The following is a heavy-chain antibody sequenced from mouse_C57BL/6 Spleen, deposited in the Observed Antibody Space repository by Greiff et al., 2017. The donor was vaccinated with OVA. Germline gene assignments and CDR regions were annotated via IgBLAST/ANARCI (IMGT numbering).Heavy chain of an antibody. CDR3: AKTRDSSGYRAWFAY. D-gene: IGHD3-2*02. CDR2: IDPSDSYT. CDR1: GYTFTSYW. J-gene: IGHJ3*01. Sequence: VQLQQPGAELVKPGASVKLSCKASGYTFTSYWMQWVKQRPGQGLEWIGEIDPSDSYTNYNQKFKGKATLTVDTSSSTAYMQLSSLTSEDSAVYYCAKTRDSSGYRAWFAYWGQGTLVTVSA. V-gene: IGHV1-50*01.